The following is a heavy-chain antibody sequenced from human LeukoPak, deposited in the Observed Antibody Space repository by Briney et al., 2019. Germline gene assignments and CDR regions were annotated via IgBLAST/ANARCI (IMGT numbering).Heavy chain of an antibody. D-gene: IGHD5-12*01. Sequence: GESLKISCKGSGYSFATYWIGWVRQMPGKRLEWMGINYPGDSDTTYSPSFQGQVTMSADKSISTAYLQWSSLKASDTAMYYCARRVSSSGFDAFDVWGQGTMVTVSS. V-gene: IGHV5-51*01. CDR2: NYPGDSDT. J-gene: IGHJ3*01. CDR3: ARRVSSSGFDAFDV. CDR1: GYSFATYW.